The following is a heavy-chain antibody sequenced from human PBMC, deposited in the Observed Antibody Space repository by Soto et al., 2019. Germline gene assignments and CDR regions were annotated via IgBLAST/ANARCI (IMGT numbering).Heavy chain of an antibody. CDR3: AKRAEGCGGGNCHSWYFDY. Sequence: EVQLLESGGGLVQPGGSLRLSCAASGFTFSSYAMSWVRQAPGKGLEWVSVMTGSGANSFHADSVKGRFTISRDNSRNTLYLQMNGLRAEDTAVYYCAKRAEGCGGGNCHSWYFDYWGQGALVTVSS. V-gene: IGHV3-23*01. D-gene: IGHD2-15*01. CDR1: GFTFSSYA. J-gene: IGHJ4*02. CDR2: MTGSGANS.